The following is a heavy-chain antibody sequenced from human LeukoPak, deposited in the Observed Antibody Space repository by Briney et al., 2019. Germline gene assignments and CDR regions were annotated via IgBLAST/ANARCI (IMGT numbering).Heavy chain of an antibody. CDR3: AKEYGSGSLDTFDY. CDR2: ISWNSGSI. Sequence: GGSLRLSCAASGFTFDDYAMHWVRQAPGKGLEWVSGISWNSGSIGYADSVKGRFTISRDNAKNSLYLQMNSLRAEDTALYYCAKEYGSGSLDTFDYWGQGTLVTVSS. D-gene: IGHD3-10*01. J-gene: IGHJ4*02. CDR1: GFTFDDYA. V-gene: IGHV3-9*01.